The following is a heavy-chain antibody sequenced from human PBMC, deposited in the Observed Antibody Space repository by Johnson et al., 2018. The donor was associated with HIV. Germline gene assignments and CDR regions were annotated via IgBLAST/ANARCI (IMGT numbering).Heavy chain of an antibody. Sequence: QVQLVESGGGVVQPGRSLRVQPGRSLRVSCAASEFTFSSYDIHWVRQAPGKGLEWVAVISYDGSNKYYADSVKGRFTISRDNSKNTLYLQMNSLRAEDTAVYYCARGEEMATILIWGQGTMVTVSS. V-gene: IGHV3-30-3*01. CDR3: ARGEEMATILI. CDR2: ISYDGSNK. J-gene: IGHJ3*02. CDR1: EFTFSSYD. D-gene: IGHD5-24*01.